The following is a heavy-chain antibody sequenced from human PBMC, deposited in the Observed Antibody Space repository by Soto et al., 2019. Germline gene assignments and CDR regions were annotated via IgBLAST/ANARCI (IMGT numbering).Heavy chain of an antibody. J-gene: IGHJ6*02. Sequence: PSETLSLTCAVYGGSFSGYYWSWIRQPPGKGLEWIGEINHSGSTNYNPSLKSRVTISVDTSKNQFSLKLSSVTAADTAVYYCARLDIGPYYYGMDVWGQGXTVTVPS. CDR2: INHSGST. CDR3: ARLDIGPYYYGMDV. D-gene: IGHD1-1*01. V-gene: IGHV4-34*01. CDR1: GGSFSGYY.